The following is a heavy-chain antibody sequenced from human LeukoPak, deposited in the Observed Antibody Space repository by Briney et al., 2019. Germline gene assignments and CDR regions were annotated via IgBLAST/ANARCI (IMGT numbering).Heavy chain of an antibody. J-gene: IGHJ5*02. D-gene: IGHD5-18*01. CDR3: ARNPVRGYSYGHEGRVFDP. CDR2: IYYSGST. V-gene: IGHV4-59*08. Sequence: PSETLSLTCTVSGGSISSYYWSWIRQPPGKGLEWIGYIYYSGSTNYNPSLKSRVTISVDTSKNQFSLKLSSVTAADTAVYYCARNPVRGYSYGHEGRVFDPWGQGTLVTVSS. CDR1: GGSISSYY.